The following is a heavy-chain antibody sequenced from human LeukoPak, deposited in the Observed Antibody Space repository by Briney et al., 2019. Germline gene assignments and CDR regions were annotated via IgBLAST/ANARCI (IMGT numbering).Heavy chain of an antibody. CDR1: GGSISSGSYY. D-gene: IGHD5-18*01. J-gene: IGHJ3*02. CDR2: IYTSGST. V-gene: IGHV4-61*02. CDR3: ASGIQLWEAFDI. Sequence: SETLSLTCTVSGGSISSGSYYWSWIRQPAGKGLEWIGRIYTSGSTNYNPSLKSRVTISVDTSKNQFSLKLSSVTAADTAVYYCASGIQLWEAFDIWGQGTMVTVSS.